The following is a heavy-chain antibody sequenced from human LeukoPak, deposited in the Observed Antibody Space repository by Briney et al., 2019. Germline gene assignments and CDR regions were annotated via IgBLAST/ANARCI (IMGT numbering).Heavy chain of an antibody. CDR1: GGSISSYY. V-gene: IGHV4-59*01. CDR2: IYYSGST. Sequence: PSETLSLTCTVSGGSISSYYWSWIRQPPGKGLEWIGYIYYSGSTNYNPSLKSRVTISVDTSKNQFSLKLSSVTAADTAVYYCARGVAVAGTGRFFDYWGQGTLVTVSS. CDR3: ARGVAVAGTGRFFDY. D-gene: IGHD6-19*01. J-gene: IGHJ4*02.